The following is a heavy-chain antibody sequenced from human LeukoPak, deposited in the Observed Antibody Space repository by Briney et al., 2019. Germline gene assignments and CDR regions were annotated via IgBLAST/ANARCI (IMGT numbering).Heavy chain of an antibody. J-gene: IGHJ4*02. D-gene: IGHD3-16*01. CDR2: IIPIFGTA. Sequence: ASVKVSCKASGGTFSSYAISWVRQAPGQGLEWMGGIIPIFGTANYAQKFQGRVTITADESTSTAYMELSSLRSEDTAVYYCARSIMITFGGVYSFDYWGQGTLVTVSS. V-gene: IGHV1-69*01. CDR1: GGTFSSYA. CDR3: ARSIMITFGGVYSFDY.